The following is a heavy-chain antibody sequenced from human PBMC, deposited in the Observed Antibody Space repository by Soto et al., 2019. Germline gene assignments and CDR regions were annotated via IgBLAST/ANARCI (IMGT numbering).Heavy chain of an antibody. D-gene: IGHD3-22*01. CDR3: ARDRTTLYYYDSSGYYTPFDY. Sequence: ASVKVSCKASGYTFTSYGISWVRQAPGQGLEWMGWISAYNGNTNYAQKLQGRVTMTTDTSTSTAYTELRSLRSDDTAVYYCARDRTTLYYYDSSGYYTPFDYWGQGTLVTVSS. J-gene: IGHJ4*02. CDR1: GYTFTSYG. CDR2: ISAYNGNT. V-gene: IGHV1-18*01.